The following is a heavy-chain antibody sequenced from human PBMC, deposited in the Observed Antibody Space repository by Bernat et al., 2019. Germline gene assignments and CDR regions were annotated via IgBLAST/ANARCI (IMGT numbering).Heavy chain of an antibody. Sequence: EVQLLESGGGLVQPGGSLRLSCAASGITFSSYAMSWVRQAPGKGLEWVSAISGSGGSTYYADSVKGRFTISRDNSKNTLYLQMNSLRAEDTAVYYCAKGVVIWVDAFDIWGQGTMVTVSS. V-gene: IGHV3-23*01. D-gene: IGHD4-23*01. CDR1: GITFSSYA. CDR3: AKGVVIWVDAFDI. CDR2: ISGSGGST. J-gene: IGHJ3*02.